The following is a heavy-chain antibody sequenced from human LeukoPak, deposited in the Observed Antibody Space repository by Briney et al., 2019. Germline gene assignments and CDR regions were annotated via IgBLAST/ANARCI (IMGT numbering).Heavy chain of an antibody. CDR3: ARVGYSYGIDY. CDR1: GGSFSGYY. J-gene: IGHJ4*02. CDR2: IYYSGST. Sequence: SETLSLTCAVYGGSFSGYYWSWIRQPPGKGLEWIGYIYYSGSTNYNPSLKSRVTISVDTSKNQFSLKLSSVTAADTAVYYCARVGYSYGIDYWGQGTLVTVSS. V-gene: IGHV4-59*01. D-gene: IGHD5-18*01.